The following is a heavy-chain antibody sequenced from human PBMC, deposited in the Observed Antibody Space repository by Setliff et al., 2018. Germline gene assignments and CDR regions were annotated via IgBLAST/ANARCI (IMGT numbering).Heavy chain of an antibody. CDR2: ITIDDAYS. V-gene: IGHV3-23*01. CDR3: AKEKSSSTWYEKKPFDS. CDR1: GFSFRTYA. D-gene: IGHD6-13*01. Sequence: GGSLRLPCAASGFSFRTYAMSWVRQPPGKGLEWVSTITIDDAYSYYADSVKGRFTISRDNSQNTLYLQMNSLRAEDTAVYYCAKEKSSSTWYEKKPFDSWGKGTLVTVSS. J-gene: IGHJ4*02.